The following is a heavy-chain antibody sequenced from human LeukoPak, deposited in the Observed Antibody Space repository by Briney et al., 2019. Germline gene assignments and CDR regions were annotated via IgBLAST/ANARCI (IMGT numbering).Heavy chain of an antibody. Sequence: GSLRLSCAASGFTFSSYSMNWVRQAPGKGLEWVSSISGSSSYIYYADSVKGRFTISRDNAKNSLYLQMNSLRAEDTAVYYCARAASYGDYANNWFDPWGQGTLVTVSS. CDR1: GFTFSSYS. J-gene: IGHJ5*02. V-gene: IGHV3-21*01. D-gene: IGHD4-17*01. CDR2: ISGSSSYI. CDR3: ARAASYGDYANNWFDP.